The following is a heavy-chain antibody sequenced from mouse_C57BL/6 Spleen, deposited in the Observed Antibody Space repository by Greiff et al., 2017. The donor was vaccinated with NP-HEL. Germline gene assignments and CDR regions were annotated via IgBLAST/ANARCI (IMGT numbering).Heavy chain of an antibody. V-gene: IGHV1-52*01. D-gene: IGHD3-2*02. Sequence: QVQLQQPGAELVRPGSSVKLSCKASGYTFTSYWMHWVKQRPIQGLEWIGKIDPSDSETHYNQKFKDKATLTVDKSSSTAYMQLSSLTSEDSAVYYCTRSGVYYDYWGQGTTLAVSS. J-gene: IGHJ2*01. CDR3: TRSGVYYDY. CDR1: GYTFTSYW. CDR2: IDPSDSET.